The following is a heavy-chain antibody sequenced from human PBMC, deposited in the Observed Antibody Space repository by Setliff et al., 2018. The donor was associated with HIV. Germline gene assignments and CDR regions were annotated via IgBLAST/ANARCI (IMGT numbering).Heavy chain of an antibody. Sequence: SETLSLTCTVSGGSISSGSYYWSWIRQPAGKGLDWVGHIFPSGSTNYNPSLKSRVTISVDTSKNLFSLKLSSVTAADTGVYYCARMRLDGGYSYDYWGQGTLVTVSS. CDR1: GGSISSGSYY. CDR2: IFPSGST. D-gene: IGHD5-12*01. CDR3: ARMRLDGGYSYDY. J-gene: IGHJ4*02. V-gene: IGHV4-61*09.